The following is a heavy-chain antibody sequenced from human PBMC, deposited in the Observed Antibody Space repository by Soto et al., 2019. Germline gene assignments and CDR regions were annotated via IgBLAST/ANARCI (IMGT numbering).Heavy chain of an antibody. J-gene: IGHJ6*02. Sequence: PGGSLRLSCAASGFTFSNAWMSWVRQAPGKGLEWVANIKQDGSEKYYVDSVKGRFTISRDNAKNSLYLQMNSLRTEDTAVYYCARDTIAGGMDVWGQGTTVTVSS. CDR3: ARDTIAGGMDV. D-gene: IGHD3-3*01. CDR1: GFTFSNAW. CDR2: IKQDGSEK. V-gene: IGHV3-7*03.